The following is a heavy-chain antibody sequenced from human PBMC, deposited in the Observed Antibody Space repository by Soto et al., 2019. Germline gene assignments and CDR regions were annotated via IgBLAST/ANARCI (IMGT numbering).Heavy chain of an antibody. CDR2: INSDGRST. CDR1: GFTFSSYW. CDR3: ARNSGSHSGVDY. J-gene: IGHJ4*02. Sequence: QSGGPLRLSCAASGFTFSSYWMHWVRQVPGKGLVWVSRINSDGRSTVYADSEKGRFTISRDDAKNTVYLQMNSLRAEDTAIYYCARNSGSHSGVDYWGQGTLVTVSS. V-gene: IGHV3-74*01. D-gene: IGHD1-26*01.